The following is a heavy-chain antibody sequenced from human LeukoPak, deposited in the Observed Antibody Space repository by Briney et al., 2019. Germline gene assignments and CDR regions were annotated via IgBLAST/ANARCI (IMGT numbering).Heavy chain of an antibody. CDR3: AKGQTWASVYFDS. CDR2: ISSSGDDT. Sequence: GGSLRLSCAASGFTFSSYAMSWVRQAPGKGLEYISAISSSGDDTLYADSVKGRFTISRDNFKNTLYLQMNSLRAEDTAVYYCAKGQTWASVYFDSWGQGTLVTVSS. J-gene: IGHJ4*02. V-gene: IGHV3-23*01. D-gene: IGHD7-27*01. CDR1: GFTFSSYA.